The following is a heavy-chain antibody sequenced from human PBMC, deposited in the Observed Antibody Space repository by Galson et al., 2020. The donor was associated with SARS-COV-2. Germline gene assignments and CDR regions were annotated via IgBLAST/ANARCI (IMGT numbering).Heavy chain of an antibody. J-gene: IGHJ5*02. V-gene: IGHV1-46*01. D-gene: IGHD2-15*01. CDR2: INPSGGST. CDR1: GYTFTSYY. Sequence: ASVKVSCKASGYTFTSYYMHWVRQAPGQGLEWMRIINPSGGSTSYAQKFQGRVTMTRDTSTSTVYMELSSLRSEDTAVYYCARDRGVVVVAATPPRQNWFDPWGQGTLVTVSS. CDR3: ARDRGVVVVAATPPRQNWFDP.